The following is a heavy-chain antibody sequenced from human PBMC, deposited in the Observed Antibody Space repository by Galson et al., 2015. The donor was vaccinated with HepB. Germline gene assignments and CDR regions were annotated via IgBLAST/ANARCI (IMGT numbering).Heavy chain of an antibody. CDR1: EFTFSNFG. CDR2: NWYDGSKE. J-gene: IGHJ4*02. V-gene: IGHV3-33*01. CDR3: TRYNGNLPAFDY. Sequence: SLRLSCAASEFTFSNFGMHWVRQAPGKGLEWVAVNWYDGSKEYYADSVKGRFTISRDNSKNTLYLQMNSLRAEDTAVYHCTRYNGNLPAFDYWGQGTTVTVSS. D-gene: IGHD1-14*01.